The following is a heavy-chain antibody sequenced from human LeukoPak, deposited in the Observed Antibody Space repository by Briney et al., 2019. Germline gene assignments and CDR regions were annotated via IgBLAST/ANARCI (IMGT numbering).Heavy chain of an antibody. V-gene: IGHV1-69*06. CDR3: ARGSSGYYYQDWFDP. CDR2: IIPIFGTA. J-gene: IGHJ5*02. CDR1: GGTFSSYA. Sequence: SVKVSCKASGGTFSSYAISWVRQAPGQGLEWMGRIIPIFGTANYAQKFQGRVTITVDKSTSTAYMELSSLRSEDTAVYYCARGSSGYYYQDWFDPWGQGTLVTVSS. D-gene: IGHD3-22*01.